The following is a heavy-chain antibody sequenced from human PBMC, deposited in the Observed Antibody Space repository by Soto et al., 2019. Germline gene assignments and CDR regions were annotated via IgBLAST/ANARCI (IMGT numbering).Heavy chain of an antibody. D-gene: IGHD2-15*01. V-gene: IGHV3-21*01. CDR2: ISSSNRYI. CDR1: GVNFSSYT. CDR3: ARDRFRRGSCYPTCASDI. J-gene: IGHJ3*02. Sequence: RGYLRLSCAVSGVNFSSYTMNWVRQTPGTGLEWVSSISSSNRYIYYADSVKGRFTISRDDAKNSLYLQMNSLRADDTAVYYCARDRFRRGSCYPTCASDIWGQAIMVTV.